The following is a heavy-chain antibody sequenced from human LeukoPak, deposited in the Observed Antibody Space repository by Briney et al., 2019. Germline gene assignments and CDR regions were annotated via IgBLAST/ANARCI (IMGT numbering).Heavy chain of an antibody. CDR1: GFTFSSYA. D-gene: IGHD2-2*01. CDR3: AKAPIGVVPAANLDY. CDR2: ISGSGGST. V-gene: IGHV3-23*01. Sequence: GGSLRLSCAASGFTFSSYAMSWVRQAPGKGLEWVSAISGSGGSTYYADSVKGRFTISRDNSKNTLYLQMNSLRAEDTAVYYCAKAPIGVVPAANLDYWVQGTLVTVSS. J-gene: IGHJ4*02.